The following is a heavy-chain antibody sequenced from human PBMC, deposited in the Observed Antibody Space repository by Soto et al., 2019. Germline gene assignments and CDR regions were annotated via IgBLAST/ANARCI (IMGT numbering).Heavy chain of an antibody. Sequence: NPSETLSLTCTVYGGSFSACYWTWMRQSPGKGLEWIGAINQSGSTTYNPSLRSRVTIPVDTSKNQLSLSLSSVTAADTAVYYCAKLKNHYYYGLDVWGQGTTVTVSS. J-gene: IGHJ6*02. V-gene: IGHV4-34*01. CDR3: AKLKNHYYYGLDV. CDR1: GGSFSACY. CDR2: INQSGST.